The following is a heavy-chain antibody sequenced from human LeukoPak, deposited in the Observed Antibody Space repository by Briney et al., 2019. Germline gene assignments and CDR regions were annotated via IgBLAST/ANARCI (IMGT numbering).Heavy chain of an antibody. J-gene: IGHJ4*02. Sequence: GGSLRLSCAASGFTFSSYAMSWVRQAPGKGLEWVSAISGRDGYTYYAGSVKGRFTISRDNSKDTLFLHMSSLRAEDTAVYYCAKGTIAAAGTDCDYWGQGTQVTVSS. CDR2: ISGRDGYT. V-gene: IGHV3-23*01. D-gene: IGHD6-13*01. CDR1: GFTFSSYA. CDR3: AKGTIAAAGTDCDY.